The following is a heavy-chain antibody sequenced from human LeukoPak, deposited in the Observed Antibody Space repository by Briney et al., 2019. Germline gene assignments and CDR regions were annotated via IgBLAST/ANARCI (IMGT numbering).Heavy chain of an antibody. CDR3: ARGYSYRNWYFDL. V-gene: IGHV1-2*02. J-gene: IGHJ2*01. CDR1: GYTFTGYY. CDR2: INPNSGGT. D-gene: IGHD5-18*01. Sequence: ASVKVSFKASGYTFTGYYMHWVRQAPGQGLEWMGWINPNSGGTNYAQKFQGRVTMTRDTSISTAYMELSRLRSDDTAVYYCARGYSYRNWYFDLWGRGTLVTVSS.